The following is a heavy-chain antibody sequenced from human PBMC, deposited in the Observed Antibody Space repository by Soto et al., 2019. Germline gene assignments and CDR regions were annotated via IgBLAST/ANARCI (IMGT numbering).Heavy chain of an antibody. D-gene: IGHD6-13*01. CDR2: ISGSGSST. CDR3: AKISDSSSWYKPVDY. CDR1: GVIFRNYA. V-gene: IGHV3-23*01. J-gene: IGHJ4*02. Sequence: GGSLRLSCAASGVIFRNYAMSWVRQAPGKGLEWVSTISGSGSSTYYADSVRGRFTISRDNSKNTLSLQMNSLRADDTAVYYCAKISDSSSWYKPVDYWGQGTLVTVSS.